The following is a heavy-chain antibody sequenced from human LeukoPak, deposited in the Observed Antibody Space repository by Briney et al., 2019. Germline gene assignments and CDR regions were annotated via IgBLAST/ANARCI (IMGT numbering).Heavy chain of an antibody. V-gene: IGHV3-21*01. D-gene: IGHD1-7*01. Sequence: GGSLRLSCAASGFTFSSYWMSWVRQAPGKGLEWVSSISSSSSYIYYADSVKGRFTISRDNAKNSLYLQMNSLRAEDTAVYYCARRTGTTVDYWGQGTLVTVSS. CDR2: ISSSSSYI. J-gene: IGHJ4*02. CDR1: GFTFSSYW. CDR3: ARRTGTTVDY.